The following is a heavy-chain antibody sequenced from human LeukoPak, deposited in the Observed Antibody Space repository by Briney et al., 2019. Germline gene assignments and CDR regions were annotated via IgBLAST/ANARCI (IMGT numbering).Heavy chain of an antibody. CDR2: ISSSSSYI. J-gene: IGHJ4*02. CDR1: GFTFSSYS. Sequence: PGGSLRLSCAASGFTFSSYSMNWVRQAPGKGLEWVSSISSSSSYIYYADSVKGRFTTSRDDAKNSLYLQMNSLRAEDTAVYYCASTYSSGWYSNDYWGQGTLVTVSS. CDR3: ASTYSSGWYSNDY. V-gene: IGHV3-21*01. D-gene: IGHD6-19*01.